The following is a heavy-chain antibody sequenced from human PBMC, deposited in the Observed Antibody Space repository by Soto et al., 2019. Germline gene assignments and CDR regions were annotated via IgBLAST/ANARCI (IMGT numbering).Heavy chain of an antibody. CDR3: ARQPYSNDFDY. Sequence: SETLSLTCTVFGGSISSYYWSWIRQPPGKGLEWIGYIYYSGSTDYNPSLKSRVTISVDTSKNQFSLKLSSVTAADTAVYYCARQPYSNDFDYWGQGTLVTVSS. J-gene: IGHJ4*02. V-gene: IGHV4-59*01. CDR1: GGSISSYY. D-gene: IGHD6-13*01. CDR2: IYYSGST.